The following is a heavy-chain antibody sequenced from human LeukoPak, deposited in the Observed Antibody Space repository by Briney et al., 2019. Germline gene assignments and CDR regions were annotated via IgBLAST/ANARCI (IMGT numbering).Heavy chain of an antibody. Sequence: GGSLRLSCAASGFSVTTYWMHWVRQTPGKGLVWVARINVEGNYIDYAESVKGRFTISRDSAKNTLFLQMNSPRVEDTAVYSCARDLTGPYDHWGQGTLVTVSS. CDR2: INVEGNYI. V-gene: IGHV3-74*01. CDR3: ARDLTGPYDH. CDR1: GFSVTTYW. D-gene: IGHD3-22*01. J-gene: IGHJ4*02.